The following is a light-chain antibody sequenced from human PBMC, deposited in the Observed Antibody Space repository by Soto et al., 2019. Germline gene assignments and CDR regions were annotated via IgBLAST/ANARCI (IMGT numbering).Light chain of an antibody. Sequence: EIVLTQSPGTLSLSPGERATLSCRASQSVSSSYLAWYQQQPGHAPRLLNYGASSRASGIADRFSGSGSGTDFPLTISRLEPEDFALYYCQRYGSSSITFGQGTRLEIK. CDR3: QRYGSSSIT. CDR2: GAS. CDR1: QSVSSSY. J-gene: IGKJ5*01. V-gene: IGKV3-20*01.